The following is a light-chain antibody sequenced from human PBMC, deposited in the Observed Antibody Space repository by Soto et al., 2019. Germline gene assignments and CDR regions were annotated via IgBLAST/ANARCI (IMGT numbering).Light chain of an antibody. V-gene: IGKV1-5*03. CDR2: KAS. CDR1: QTISSW. J-gene: IGKJ1*01. CDR3: QHYNSYSEA. Sequence: DIQMTQSPSTLSGSVGDRVTITCRASQTISSWLAWYQQKPGKAPKLLIYKASTLKSGVPSRFSGSGSGTEFTLTISSLQPDDFATYYCQHYNSYSEAVGQGPKVDI.